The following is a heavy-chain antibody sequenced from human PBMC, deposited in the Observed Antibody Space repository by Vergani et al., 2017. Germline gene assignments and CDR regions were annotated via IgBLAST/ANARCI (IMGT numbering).Heavy chain of an antibody. D-gene: IGHD2-15*01. V-gene: IGHV3-23*01. J-gene: IGHJ4*01. CDR2: MTYNGGRT. CDR3: TSSECSGTTCYGHYFDL. Sequence: EVRLLESGGGLVQPGGSLRLSCAASGFTFNIFAMSWVRQAPGKGLEWVSTMTYNGGRTYYADSVTGRFTISRNNSNNTVFLQLKNLRAEDTGVYYCTSSECSGTTCYGHYFDLWGHGILVTVSS. CDR1: GFTFNIFA.